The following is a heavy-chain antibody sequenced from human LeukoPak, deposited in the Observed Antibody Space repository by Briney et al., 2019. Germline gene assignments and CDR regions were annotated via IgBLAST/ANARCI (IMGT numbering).Heavy chain of an antibody. D-gene: IGHD6-25*01. CDR2: IYYSVST. Sequence: SETLSLTCTVSGGSISSHYWSWIRQPPGKGLEWIGYIYYSVSTNYNPSLKCRVTISIDTSKNQFSLKLSSVTAADTAVYYCARGHRIAAGYYYFDYWGQGTLVTVSS. V-gene: IGHV4-59*11. CDR3: ARGHRIAAGYYYFDY. CDR1: GGSISSHY. J-gene: IGHJ4*02.